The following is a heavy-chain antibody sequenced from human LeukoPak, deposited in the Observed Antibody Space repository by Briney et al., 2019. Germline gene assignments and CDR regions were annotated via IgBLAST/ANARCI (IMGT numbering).Heavy chain of an antibody. CDR3: ARVSGWYWFDQ. J-gene: IGHJ5*02. CDR2: ISSDGRIT. D-gene: IGHD6-19*01. Sequence: PGGSLRLSCEGSEYTFSSYAMHWVRQAPGKGLEYVAAISSDGRITYYANFVKGRFTISRDNSKNTLYLQMGSLRTEDMAVYYCARVSGWYWFDQWGQGTLVTVSS. CDR1: EYTFSSYA. V-gene: IGHV3-64*01.